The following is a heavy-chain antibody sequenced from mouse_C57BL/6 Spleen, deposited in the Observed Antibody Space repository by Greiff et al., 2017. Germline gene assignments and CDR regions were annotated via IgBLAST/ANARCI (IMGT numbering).Heavy chain of an antibody. D-gene: IGHD1-1*01. J-gene: IGHJ4*01. Sequence: VQLQQSGAELAKPGASVKLSCKASGYTFTSYWMHWVKQRPGQGLEWIGYINPSSGYTKYNQKFKDKAPLTAAKSSSTAYMQLSSLTYEDSAVYYCARSADYYGSSWRAMDYWGQGTSVTVAS. CDR2: INPSSGYT. CDR1: GYTFTSYW. V-gene: IGHV1-7*01. CDR3: ARSADYYGSSWRAMDY.